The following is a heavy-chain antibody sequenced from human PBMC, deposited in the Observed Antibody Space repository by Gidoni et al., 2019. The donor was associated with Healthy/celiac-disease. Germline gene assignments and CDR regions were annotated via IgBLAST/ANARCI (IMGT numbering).Heavy chain of an antibody. V-gene: IGHV4-31*03. J-gene: IGHJ4*02. CDR2: IYYSGST. Sequence: QVQLQESGPGLVKPSQTLSLTCTVSGCSISSGGYYWSWIRQHPGKGLEWIGYIYYSGSTYYNPSLKSRVTISVDTSKNQFSLKLSSVTAADTAVYYCARGNWNYPYYFDYWGQGTLVTVSS. CDR3: ARGNWNYPYYFDY. D-gene: IGHD1-7*01. CDR1: GCSISSGGYY.